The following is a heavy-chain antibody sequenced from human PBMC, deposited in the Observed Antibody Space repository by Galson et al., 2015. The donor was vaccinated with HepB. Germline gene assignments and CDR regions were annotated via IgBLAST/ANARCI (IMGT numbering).Heavy chain of an antibody. D-gene: IGHD3-10*01. CDR2: IYWDDDK. CDR1: GFSLSTSGVG. V-gene: IGHV2-5*02. Sequence: PALVKPTQTLTLTCTFSGFSLSTSGVGVGWIRQPPGKALEWLALIYWDDDKRYSPSLKSRLTITKDTSKNQVVLTMTNMDPVDTATYYCAHRASYCGSGSYKFDPWGQGTLVTVSS. J-gene: IGHJ5*02. CDR3: AHRASYCGSGSYKFDP.